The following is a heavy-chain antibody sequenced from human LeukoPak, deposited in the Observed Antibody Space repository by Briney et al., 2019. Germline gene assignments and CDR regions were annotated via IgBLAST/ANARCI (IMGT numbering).Heavy chain of an antibody. D-gene: IGHD3-16*02. CDR1: GYTFTVYY. Sequence: GASVKVSCKASGYTFTVYYMHWVRQAPGQGLEWMGWIDPNSGGTNYAQKFHGRVTMTRDTSISTAYMELSSLRSDDKAVYYCARGGITSGGVIVVFDYWGQGTLVTVSS. J-gene: IGHJ4*02. V-gene: IGHV1-2*02. CDR2: IDPNSGGT. CDR3: ARGGITSGGVIVVFDY.